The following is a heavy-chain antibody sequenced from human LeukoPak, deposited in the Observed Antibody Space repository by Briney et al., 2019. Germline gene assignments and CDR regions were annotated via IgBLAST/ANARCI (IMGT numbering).Heavy chain of an antibody. Sequence: SETLSLTCTVSGGSISSSSYYWGWIRQPPGKGLEWIGSIYYSGSTNYNPSLKSRVTISVDTSKNQFSLKLSSVTAADTAVYYCARSYDSSGYYYYWGQGTLVTVSS. CDR2: IYYSGST. CDR3: ARSYDSSGYYYY. D-gene: IGHD3-22*01. J-gene: IGHJ4*02. CDR1: GGSISSSSYY. V-gene: IGHV4-39*07.